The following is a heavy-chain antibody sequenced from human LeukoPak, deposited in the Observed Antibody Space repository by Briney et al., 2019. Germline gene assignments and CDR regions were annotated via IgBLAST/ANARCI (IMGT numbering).Heavy chain of an antibody. D-gene: IGHD2-2*01. V-gene: IGHV4-39*07. CDR2: IYYSGST. CDR3: ARLKCISTTCPSRYVMDV. J-gene: IGHJ6*02. Sequence: ASETLSLTCTVSGGSISSSSYYWRWIRQPPGKGLEWNGSIYYSGSTYYNPSLKSRVTISVDTSKDQLSLNLTSVTAADTAVYYCARLKCISTTCPSRYVMDVWGQGTTVTVS. CDR1: GGSISSSSYY.